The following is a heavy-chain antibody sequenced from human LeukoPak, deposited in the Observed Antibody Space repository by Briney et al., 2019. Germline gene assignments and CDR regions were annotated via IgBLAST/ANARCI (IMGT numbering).Heavy chain of an antibody. CDR2: INPNSGGT. J-gene: IGHJ6*02. V-gene: IGHV1-2*02. CDR1: GYTFTGCY. Sequence: ASVKVSCKAPGYTFTGCYMHWVRQAPGQGLEWMGWINPNSGGTNYAQKFQGRVTMTRDTSISTAYMELSRLRSDDTAVYYCARVKEYNIYYGMDVWGQGTTVTVSS. CDR3: ARVKEYNIYYGMDV. D-gene: IGHD1-1*01.